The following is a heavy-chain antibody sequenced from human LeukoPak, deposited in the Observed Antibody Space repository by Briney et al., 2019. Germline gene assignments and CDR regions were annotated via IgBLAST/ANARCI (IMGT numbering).Heavy chain of an antibody. J-gene: IGHJ4*02. CDR1: GFTVSSNY. CDR2: IYSGGST. CDR3: ARGARGYDILTGYSILGPFDY. D-gene: IGHD3-9*01. V-gene: IGHV3-53*01. Sequence: HPGGSLRLSCAASGFTVSSNYMSWVRQAPGKGLEWVSVIYSGGSTYYADSVKGRFTISRDNSKNTLYLQMNSLRAEDTAVYYCARGARGYDILTGYSILGPFDYWGQGTLVTVSS.